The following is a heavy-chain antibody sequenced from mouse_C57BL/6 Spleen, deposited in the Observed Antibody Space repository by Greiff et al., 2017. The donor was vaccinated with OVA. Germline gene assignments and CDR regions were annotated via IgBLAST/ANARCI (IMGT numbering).Heavy chain of an antibody. CDR2: IYPGSGNT. Sequence: QVQLQQSGAELVRPGASVKLSCKASGYTFTDYYINWVKQRPGQGLEWIARIYPGSGNTYYNEKFKGKATLTAEKSSSTAYMQLSSLTSEDSAVYFCARDSNYGYWGQGTTLTVSS. V-gene: IGHV1-76*01. D-gene: IGHD2-5*01. J-gene: IGHJ2*01. CDR1: GYTFTDYY. CDR3: ARDSNYGY.